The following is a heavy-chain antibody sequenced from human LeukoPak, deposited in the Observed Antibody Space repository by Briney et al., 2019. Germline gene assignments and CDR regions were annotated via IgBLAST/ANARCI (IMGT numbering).Heavy chain of an antibody. CDR3: ARLGFSEDTYYYYMDV. J-gene: IGHJ6*03. V-gene: IGHV4-59*11. CDR2: IYYSGST. CDR1: GGSISSHY. Sequence: NPSETLSLTCTVSGGSISSHYWSWIRQPPGKGLEWIGYIYYSGSTNYNPSLKSRVTISVDTSKNQFSLKLSSVTAADTAVYYCARLGFSEDTYYYYMDVWGKGTTVTVSS. D-gene: IGHD3-3*01.